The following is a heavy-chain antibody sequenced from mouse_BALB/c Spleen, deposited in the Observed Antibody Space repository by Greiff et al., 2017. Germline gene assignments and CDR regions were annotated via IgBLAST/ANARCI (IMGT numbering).Heavy chain of an antibody. Sequence: EVMLVESGPSLVKPSQSLSLTCTVTGYSITSDYAWNWIRQFPGNKLEWMGYISYSGSTSYNPSLKSRISITRDTSKNQFFLQLNSVTTEDTATYYCARGYYRSSDYWGQGTTLTVSS. CDR1: GYSITSDYA. V-gene: IGHV3-2*02. D-gene: IGHD2-14*01. J-gene: IGHJ2*01. CDR2: ISYSGST. CDR3: ARGYYRSSDY.